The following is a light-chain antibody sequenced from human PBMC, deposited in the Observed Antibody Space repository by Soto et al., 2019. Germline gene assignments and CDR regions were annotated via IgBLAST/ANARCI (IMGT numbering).Light chain of an antibody. J-gene: IGKJ2*01. Sequence: EIELTQSPGTLSVSLGERATLSCRASQSVGPNLAWYQQRPGQAPRLLIYGASKRATGVPARFSGRGSGTEFTLTITSLQYDDFAVYYCHQYNNRHPYTFGQGTHLEIK. V-gene: IGKV3-15*01. CDR2: GAS. CDR3: HQYNNRHPYT. CDR1: QSVGPN.